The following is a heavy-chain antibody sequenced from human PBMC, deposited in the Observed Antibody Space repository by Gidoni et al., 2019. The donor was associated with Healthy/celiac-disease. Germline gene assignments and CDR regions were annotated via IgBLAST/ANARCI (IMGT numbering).Heavy chain of an antibody. CDR3: AKELYYDSSVYNY. J-gene: IGHJ4*02. CDR1: GFPFCSYA. CDR2: ISGRGGST. D-gene: IGHD3-22*01. V-gene: IGHV3-23*01. Sequence: EVQLLESGGGLVTPGGSLRLSWSASGFPFCSYAMSWVQGPGKGLEWVSAISGRGGSTYYADSVKGRFTISRDNSKNTLYLQMNSLRAEDTAVYYCAKELYYDSSVYNYWGQGTLVTVSS.